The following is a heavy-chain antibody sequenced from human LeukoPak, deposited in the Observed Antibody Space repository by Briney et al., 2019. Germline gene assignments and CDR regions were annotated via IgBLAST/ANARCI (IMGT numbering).Heavy chain of an antibody. V-gene: IGHV4-39*01. CDR3: ARRPYYDSSGLDY. Sequence: SATLSLTCTVSGGSISSSSYYWGWIRQPPGKGLEWIGSIYYSGSTYYNPSLKSRVTISVDTSKNQFSLKLSSVTAADTAVYYCARRPYYDSSGLDYWGQGTLVTVSS. CDR2: IYYSGST. J-gene: IGHJ4*02. D-gene: IGHD3-22*01. CDR1: GGSISSSSYY.